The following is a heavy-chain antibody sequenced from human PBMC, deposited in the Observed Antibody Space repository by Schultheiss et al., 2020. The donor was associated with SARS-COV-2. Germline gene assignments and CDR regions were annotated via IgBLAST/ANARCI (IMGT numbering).Heavy chain of an antibody. CDR3: ARGGSSIAARYFDY. CDR2: INHSGST. D-gene: IGHD6-6*01. J-gene: IGHJ4*02. CDR1: GGSFSGYY. V-gene: IGHV4-34*01. Sequence: SETLSLTCAVYGGSFSGYYWSWIRQHPGKGLEWIGEINHSGSTNYNPSLKSRVTISVDTSKNQFSLKLSSVTAADTAVYYCARGGSSIAARYFDYWGQGTLVTVSS.